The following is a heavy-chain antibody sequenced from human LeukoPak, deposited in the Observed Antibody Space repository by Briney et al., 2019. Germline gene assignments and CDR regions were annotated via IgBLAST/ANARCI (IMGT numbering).Heavy chain of an antibody. Sequence: GGSLRLSCAASGFTFSRYWMNWVRQAPGKGLEWVANINHDGSEKYYVDSVKGRFTISRDNAKNSLYLQMNSLRAEDTAVYYCAWSIAAPYGYFDYWGQGTLVTVSS. CDR2: INHDGSEK. D-gene: IGHD6-6*01. CDR3: AWSIAAPYGYFDY. V-gene: IGHV3-7*01. J-gene: IGHJ4*02. CDR1: GFTFSRYW.